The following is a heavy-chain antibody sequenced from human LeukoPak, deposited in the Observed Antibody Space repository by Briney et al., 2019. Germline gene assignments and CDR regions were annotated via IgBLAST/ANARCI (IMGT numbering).Heavy chain of an antibody. Sequence: VSVKVSCKASGYTFTSYYMHWVRQAPGQGLEWMGIINPSGGSTSYAQKFQGRVTMTRDTSTSTVYMELSSLRSEDTAVYYCARPLGDSSGYSWYFDYWGQGTLVTVSS. D-gene: IGHD3-22*01. V-gene: IGHV1-46*01. CDR1: GYTFTSYY. CDR3: ARPLGDSSGYSWYFDY. CDR2: INPSGGST. J-gene: IGHJ4*02.